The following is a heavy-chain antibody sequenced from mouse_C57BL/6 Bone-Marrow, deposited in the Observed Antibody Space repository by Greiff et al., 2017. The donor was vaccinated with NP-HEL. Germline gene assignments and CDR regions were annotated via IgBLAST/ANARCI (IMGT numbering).Heavy chain of an antibody. CDR1: GFTFSDYG. CDR2: ISNLAYSI. D-gene: IGHD1-1*01. Sequence: EVMLVESGGGLVQPGGSLKLSCAASGFTFSDYGMAWVRQAPRKGPEWVAFISNLAYSIYYADTVTGRFTISRENAKNTLYLEMSSLRSEDTAMYYCARQGYYGSSYYWYFDVWGTGTTVTVSS. V-gene: IGHV5-15*04. CDR3: ARQGYYGSSYYWYFDV. J-gene: IGHJ1*03.